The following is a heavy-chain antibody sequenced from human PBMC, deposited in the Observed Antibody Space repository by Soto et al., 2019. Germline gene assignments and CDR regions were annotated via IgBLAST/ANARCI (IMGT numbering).Heavy chain of an antibody. CDR2: ISGSGGST. J-gene: IGHJ6*02. D-gene: IGHD6-25*01. V-gene: IGHV3-23*01. CDR1: GFTFSSYA. Sequence: EVQLLESGGGLVQPGGSLRLSCAASGFTFSSYAMSWVRQAPGKGLEWVSAISGSGGSTYYADSVKGRFTISRDNSKNTLYLQMNSLRAEDTAVYYCALSGGTNYYYYYYGMDVWGQGTTVTVSS. CDR3: ALSGGTNYYYYYYGMDV.